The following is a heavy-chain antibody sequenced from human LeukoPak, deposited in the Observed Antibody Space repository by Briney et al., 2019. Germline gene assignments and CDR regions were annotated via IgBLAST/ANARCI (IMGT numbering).Heavy chain of an antibody. CDR1: GGSISSYY. CDR2: IYTSEST. D-gene: IGHD4-17*01. CDR3: ARHSVSYGDFDY. J-gene: IGHJ4*02. Sequence: PSETLSLTCTVSGGSISSYYWSWIRQPPGKGLEWIGYIYTSESTNYNPSLKSRVTISVDTSKNQFSLKLSSVTAADTAVYYCARHSVSYGDFDYWGQGTLVTVSS. V-gene: IGHV4-4*09.